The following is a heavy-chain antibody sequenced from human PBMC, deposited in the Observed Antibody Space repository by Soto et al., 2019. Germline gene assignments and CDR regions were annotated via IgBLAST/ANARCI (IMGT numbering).Heavy chain of an antibody. Sequence: EVQLLESGGGLAQPGGSLRLSCAASAFTFSSYAMSWVRQAPGKGLEWVSAVSGSGDSTYYAASVKGRFTISRDNSKKTLYLQMNSLRAEDTAVYYCAKGRASDCPGCTQDYWGQGTLVTVSS. CDR1: AFTFSSYA. D-gene: IGHD2-21*02. J-gene: IGHJ4*02. CDR3: AKGRASDCPGCTQDY. V-gene: IGHV3-23*01. CDR2: VSGSGDST.